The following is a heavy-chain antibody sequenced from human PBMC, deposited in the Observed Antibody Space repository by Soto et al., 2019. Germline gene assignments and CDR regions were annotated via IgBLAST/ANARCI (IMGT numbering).Heavy chain of an antibody. D-gene: IGHD3-10*01. V-gene: IGHV1-69*02. CDR3: ARVYYYGSGSYTQYFQH. J-gene: IGHJ1*01. Sequence: GASVKVSCKASGGTFSSYTISWVRQAPGQGLEWMGRIIPILGIANYAQKFQGRVTITADKSTSTAYMELSSLRSEDTAVYYCARVYYYGSGSYTQYFQHWGQGTLVTVS. CDR1: GGTFSSYT. CDR2: IIPILGIA.